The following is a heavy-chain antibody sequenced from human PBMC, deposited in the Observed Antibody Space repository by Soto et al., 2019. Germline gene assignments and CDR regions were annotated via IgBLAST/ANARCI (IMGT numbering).Heavy chain of an antibody. V-gene: IGHV3-33*01. CDR2: IWYDGSNK. CDR3: AREYCSGGSCYSDAFDI. CDR1: GFTFSSYG. D-gene: IGHD2-15*01. Sequence: GGSLRLSCAASGFTFSSYGMHWVRQAPGKGLEWVAVIWYDGSNKYYADSVKGRFTISRDNSKNTLYLQMNSLRAEDTAVYYCAREYCSGGSCYSDAFDIWGQGTMVTVSS. J-gene: IGHJ3*02.